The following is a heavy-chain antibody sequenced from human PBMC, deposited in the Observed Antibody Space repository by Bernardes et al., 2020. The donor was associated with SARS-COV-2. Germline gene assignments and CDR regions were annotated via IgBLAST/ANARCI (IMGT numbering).Heavy chain of an antibody. CDR3: ARLYYYGSGSRMDPYYYGMDV. J-gene: IGHJ6*02. CDR2: IWYDGSNQ. Sequence: VGPLILSCAASGFTFSSSGMHWVRQAPGPGLEWVAVIWYDGSNQYYADSVKGRFTISRDNSKNTLYLQMNSLRAEDTAVYYCARLYYYGSGSRMDPYYYGMDVWGQGTTVTVSS. D-gene: IGHD3-10*01. CDR1: GFTFSSSG. V-gene: IGHV3-33*01.